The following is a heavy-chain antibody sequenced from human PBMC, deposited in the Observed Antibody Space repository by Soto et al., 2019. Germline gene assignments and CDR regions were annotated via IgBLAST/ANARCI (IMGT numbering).Heavy chain of an antibody. CDR3: ARWGYSYGFFFDY. Sequence: LRLSCAASGFTFSSYEMNWVRQAPGKGLEWVSYISSSGSTIYYADSVKGRFTISRDNAKNSLYLQMNSLRAEDTAVYYCARWGYSYGFFFDYWGQGTLVTVSS. J-gene: IGHJ4*02. V-gene: IGHV3-48*03. D-gene: IGHD5-18*01. CDR2: ISSSGSTI. CDR1: GFTFSSYE.